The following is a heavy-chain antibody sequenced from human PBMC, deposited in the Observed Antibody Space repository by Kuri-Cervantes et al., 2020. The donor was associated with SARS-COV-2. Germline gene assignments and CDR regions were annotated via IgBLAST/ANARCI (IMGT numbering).Heavy chain of an antibody. V-gene: IGHV1-3*01. CDR3: ATDPRLIRRYFGWFAHDY. Sequence: ASVKVSCKASGYTFTSYAMHWVRQAPGQRLEWMGWINAGNGNTEYSQKFQGRVTITRDTFASTAYMELSTLRSEYTAVYYCATDPRLIRRYFGWFAHDYWGQGTLVTVSS. CDR2: INAGNGNT. D-gene: IGHD3-9*01. J-gene: IGHJ4*02. CDR1: GYTFTSYA.